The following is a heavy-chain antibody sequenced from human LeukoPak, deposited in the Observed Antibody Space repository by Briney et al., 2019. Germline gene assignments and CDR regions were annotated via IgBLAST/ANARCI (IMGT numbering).Heavy chain of an antibody. Sequence: PSETLSLTCTVSGASINSYFWSWIRQPPGEGLEWIGYVYHSGSTNYNPSLKSRVTISLGTSKTQFSLRLTSVTAADTAVYYCASQLGGTTFHWGQGALVTVSS. CDR3: ASQLGGTTFH. CDR1: GASINSYF. D-gene: IGHD1-1*01. V-gene: IGHV4-59*01. J-gene: IGHJ4*02. CDR2: VYHSGST.